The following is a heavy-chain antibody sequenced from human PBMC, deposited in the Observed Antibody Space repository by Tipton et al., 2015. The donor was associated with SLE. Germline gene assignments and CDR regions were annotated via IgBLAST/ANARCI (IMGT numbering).Heavy chain of an antibody. CDR3: ARDSLSGDNWFDP. V-gene: IGHV4-59*01. J-gene: IGHJ5*02. CDR2: IYNSGST. Sequence: TLSLTCTVSGASIRSYYWSWIRQPPGKGLEWIGNIYNSGSTNYNPSLKSRVTMSLDTSKNQFSLKLSSVTAADTAVYYCARDSLSGDNWFDPWRQGTLVAVSS. CDR1: GASIRSYY. D-gene: IGHD1-1*01.